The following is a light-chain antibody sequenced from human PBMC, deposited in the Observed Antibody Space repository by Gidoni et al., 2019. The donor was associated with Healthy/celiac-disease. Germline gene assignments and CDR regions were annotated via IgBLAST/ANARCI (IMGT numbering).Light chain of an antibody. Sequence: ETVITQSPATLSVSPGERATLPCRASQSVSSNLAWYQQKPGQAPRLLIYGASTRATGIPARVSGSGSGTEFTLTISSLQSEDFAVYYCQQYNNWPITFGQGTRLEIK. V-gene: IGKV3-15*01. CDR2: GAS. CDR3: QQYNNWPIT. CDR1: QSVSSN. J-gene: IGKJ5*01.